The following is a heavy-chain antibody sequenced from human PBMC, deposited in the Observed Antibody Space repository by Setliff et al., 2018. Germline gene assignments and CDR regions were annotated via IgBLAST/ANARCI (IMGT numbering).Heavy chain of an antibody. V-gene: IGHV4-59*01. CDR2: VGYNGNT. CDR1: GGSINNYH. J-gene: IGHJ6*03. D-gene: IGHD6-13*01. Sequence: TSETLSLTCTVSGGSINNYHWNWIRQPPGKGLEWIGYVGYNGNTHYNPSLNSRVTMSVDTAKKQFSLKLTSVSAADTAVYYCARWGEQQLTHPYYYYYYMDVWGKGTTVTVSS. CDR3: ARWGEQQLTHPYYYYYYMDV.